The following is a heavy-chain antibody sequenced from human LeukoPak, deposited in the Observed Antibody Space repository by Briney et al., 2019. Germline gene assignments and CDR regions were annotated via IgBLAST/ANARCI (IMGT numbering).Heavy chain of an antibody. CDR2: IYYSGST. Sequence: SETLSLTCTVSGGSISSSSYYWGWIRQPPGKGLEWIGSIYYSGSTNYNPSLKSRVTISVDTSKNQFSLKLSSATAADTAVYYCARDGVRDGYNSYWYFDLWGRGTLVTVSS. CDR3: ARDGVRDGYNSYWYFDL. V-gene: IGHV4-39*07. J-gene: IGHJ2*01. CDR1: GGSISSSSYY. D-gene: IGHD5-24*01.